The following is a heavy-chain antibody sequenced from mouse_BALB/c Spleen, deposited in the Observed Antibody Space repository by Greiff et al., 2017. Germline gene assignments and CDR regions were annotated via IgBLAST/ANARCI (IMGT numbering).Heavy chain of an antibody. CDR3: ARKITTVYYYAMDY. CDR2: IWSGGST. J-gene: IGHJ4*01. CDR1: GFSLTSYG. V-gene: IGHV2-2*02. D-gene: IGHD1-1*01. Sequence: VQGVESGPGLVQPSQSLSITCTVSGFSLTSYGVHWVRQSPGKGLEWLGVIWSGGSTDYNAAFISRLSISKDNSKSQVFFKMNSLQANDTAIYYCARKITTVYYYAMDYWGQGTSVTVSS.